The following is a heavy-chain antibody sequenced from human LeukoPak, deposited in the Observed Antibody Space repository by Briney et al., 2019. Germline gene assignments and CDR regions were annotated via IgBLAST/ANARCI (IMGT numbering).Heavy chain of an antibody. CDR2: IKQDGSEK. V-gene: IGHV3-7*01. CDR1: EFTFSNYW. D-gene: IGHD5-12*01. J-gene: IGHJ4*02. CDR3: ARLQRMYGGYGNY. Sequence: GGSLRLSCAASEFTFSNYWMSWVRQAPGKGLEWVANIKQDGSEKYYVDSVKGRFTISRDNAKNSLYLQMNSLRAEDTAVYYCARLQRMYGGYGNYWGQGTLVTVSS.